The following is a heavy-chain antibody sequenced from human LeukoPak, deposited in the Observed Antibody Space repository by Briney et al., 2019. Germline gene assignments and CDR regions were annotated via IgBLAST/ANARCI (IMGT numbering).Heavy chain of an antibody. J-gene: IGHJ4*02. Sequence: PGGSLRLSCVASGFIFSDFWMSWVRQAPGKGLEWVANIKQDGSEKYYVDSVKGRFTISRDNAKNSLYLQMNNLRAEDTAVYHCAKFDYGDYWGQGTLVTVSS. CDR2: IKQDGSEK. CDR1: GFIFSDFW. D-gene: IGHD3-16*01. V-gene: IGHV3-7*03. CDR3: AKFDYGDY.